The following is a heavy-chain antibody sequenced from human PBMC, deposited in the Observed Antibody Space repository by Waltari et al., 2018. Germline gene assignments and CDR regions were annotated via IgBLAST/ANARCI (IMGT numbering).Heavy chain of an antibody. D-gene: IGHD4-17*01. V-gene: IGHV4-39*07. CDR2: IYYSGST. Sequence: QLQLQESGPGLVKPSETLSLTCTVSGGSISSSSYYWGWNRQPPGKGLEWIGSIYYSGSTYYNPSLKSRVTISVDTSKNQFSLKLSSVTAADTAVYYCARGPTTVTTSFFDYWGQGTLVTVSS. CDR1: GGSISSSSYY. CDR3: ARGPTTVTTSFFDY. J-gene: IGHJ4*02.